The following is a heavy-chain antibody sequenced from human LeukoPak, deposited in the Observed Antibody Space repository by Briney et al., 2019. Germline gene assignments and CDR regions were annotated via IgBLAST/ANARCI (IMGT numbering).Heavy chain of an antibody. J-gene: IGHJ6*02. CDR3: ARAFGVVITYGMDV. V-gene: IGHV3-11*01. CDR2: ISSSGSTI. Sequence: GGSLRLSCAASGFTLSDYYMSWIRQAPGKGLEWVSYISSSGSTIYYADSVKGRFTISRDNAKNSLYLQMNSLRAEDTAVYYCARAFGVVITYGMDVWGQGTTVTVSS. D-gene: IGHD3-3*01. CDR1: GFTLSDYY.